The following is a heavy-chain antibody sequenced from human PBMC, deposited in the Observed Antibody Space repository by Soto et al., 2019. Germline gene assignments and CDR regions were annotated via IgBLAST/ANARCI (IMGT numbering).Heavy chain of an antibody. CDR1: GYTFTNYW. V-gene: IGHV5-51*01. D-gene: IGHD3-10*01. CDR2: IYPGDSNN. Sequence: GESLKISCKGSGYTFTNYWIGWVRQMPGKGLEWMGIIYPGDSNNKYSPSFQGQVTISADKSISTAYLQWSSLKASDTAIYYCARIYGASSRFWGQGTQVTSPQ. CDR3: ARIYGASSRF. J-gene: IGHJ4*02.